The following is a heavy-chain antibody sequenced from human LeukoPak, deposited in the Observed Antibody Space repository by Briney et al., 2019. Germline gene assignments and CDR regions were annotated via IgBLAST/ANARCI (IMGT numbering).Heavy chain of an antibody. CDR2: IHHSGST. V-gene: IGHV4-39*01. D-gene: IGHD3-16*02. Sequence: SETLSLTCTVSGGSISSSSYYWAWIRQPPGQELEWIKTIHHSGSTYDNPSLKSRFTMSVDTSKNQFFLNLSSVTAADTAVYYCARLGGYHDPPDYWGQGTLVTVSS. CDR1: GGSISSSSYY. J-gene: IGHJ4*02. CDR3: ARLGGYHDPPDY.